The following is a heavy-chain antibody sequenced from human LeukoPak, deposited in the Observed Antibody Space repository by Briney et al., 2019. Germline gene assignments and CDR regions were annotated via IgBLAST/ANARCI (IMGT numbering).Heavy chain of an antibody. J-gene: IGHJ4*02. Sequence: GGSLRLSCAASGCTFNNYPMDWVRQAPGKGLEWLAAIGGEKSGSLIKSADSGKGRFTISRDNYENALYLQRDSLTVEDTAVYYCARAGVISGWDYWGQGVLVTVSS. D-gene: IGHD3-3*02. V-gene: IGHV3-23*01. CDR1: GCTFNNYP. CDR2: IGGEKSGSLI. CDR3: ARAGVISGWDY.